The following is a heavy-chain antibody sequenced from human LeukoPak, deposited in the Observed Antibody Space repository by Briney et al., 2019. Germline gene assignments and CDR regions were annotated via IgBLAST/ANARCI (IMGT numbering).Heavy chain of an antibody. CDR3: VRGGSGWEYYFDY. D-gene: IGHD6-19*01. CDR2: IYYSGST. CDR1: GGSISSYY. J-gene: IGHJ4*02. V-gene: IGHV4-59*01. Sequence: PSETLSLTCTVSGGSISSYYWSWIRQPPGKGLEWIGYIYYSGSTNYNPSLKSRVTISVDTSKNQFSLKLSSVTAADTAVYYCVRGGSGWEYYFDYWGQGTLVTVSS.